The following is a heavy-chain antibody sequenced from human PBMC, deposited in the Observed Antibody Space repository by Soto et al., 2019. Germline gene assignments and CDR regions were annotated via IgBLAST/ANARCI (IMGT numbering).Heavy chain of an antibody. V-gene: IGHV4-59*12. J-gene: IGHJ4*02. D-gene: IGHD3-10*01. Sequence: SGTLSLTCTVSGGSIRDYYGGGIRQSPGKGLEWIGYIYYTGTTKYSPSLKSRVTISVDSSKNQFSLKLTSVTAVDTAVYYCARREFQGPIDYWGQGTLVTVSS. CDR3: ARREFQGPIDY. CDR2: IYYTGTT. CDR1: GGSIRDYY.